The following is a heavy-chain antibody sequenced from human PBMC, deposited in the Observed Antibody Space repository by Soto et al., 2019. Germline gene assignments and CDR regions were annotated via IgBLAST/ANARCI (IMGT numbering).Heavy chain of an antibody. V-gene: IGHV4-30-4*01. Sequence: SETLSLTCTVSGDSVSRGDYYWSWIRQPPVKGLEWIGNIYYSGNTYYNPSLKSRVTVSVDTSKNQFSLKLNSLTAADTAVYYCARDLQYSSSWTRKNYYGMDVWGQGITVTVSS. CDR3: ARDLQYSSSWTRKNYYGMDV. J-gene: IGHJ6*02. CDR1: GDSVSRGDYY. D-gene: IGHD6-13*01. CDR2: IYYSGNT.